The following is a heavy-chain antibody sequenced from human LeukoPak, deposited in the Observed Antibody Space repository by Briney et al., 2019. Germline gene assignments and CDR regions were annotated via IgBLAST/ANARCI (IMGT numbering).Heavy chain of an antibody. CDR1: GFTFSNAW. V-gene: IGHV3-15*07. J-gene: IGHJ4*02. CDR3: TTDSVAYYYDSSGYCGDY. CDR2: IKSKTDGGTT. D-gene: IGHD3-22*01. Sequence: PGGSLRLSCAAPGFTFSNAWMNWVRQAPGKGLEWVGRIKSKTDGGTTDYAAPVKGRFTISRDDSKNTLYLQMNSLKTEDTAVYYCTTDSVAYYYDSSGYCGDYWGQGTLVTVSS.